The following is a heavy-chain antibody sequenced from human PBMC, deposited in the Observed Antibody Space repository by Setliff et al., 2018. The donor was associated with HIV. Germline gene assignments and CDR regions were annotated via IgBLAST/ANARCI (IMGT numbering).Heavy chain of an antibody. CDR3: AREGITGTTLHPY. CDR1: GFTFSSYW. D-gene: IGHD1-7*01. V-gene: IGHV3-74*01. CDR2: INSDGSYT. Sequence: PGGSLRLSCAASGFTFSSYWMHWVRQAPGKGLVWVSRINSDGSYTSYAESVKGRFTISRDNAKNTLFLQMNSLRAEDTAVYYCAREGITGTTLHPYWGQGTLVTVSS. J-gene: IGHJ4*02.